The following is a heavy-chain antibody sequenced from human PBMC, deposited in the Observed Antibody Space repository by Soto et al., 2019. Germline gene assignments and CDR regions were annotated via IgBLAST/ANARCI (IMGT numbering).Heavy chain of an antibody. CDR2: INHSGST. J-gene: IGHJ6*02. V-gene: IGHV4-34*01. Sequence: QVQLQQWGAGLLKPSETLSLTCAVYGGSFSGYYWSWIRQPPGKGLEWIGEINHSGSTNYNPSLKGRVTISVDTSKNQSSLKLSSVTAADTAVYYCARHYGDYGNGMDVWGQGTTVTVSS. D-gene: IGHD4-17*01. CDR1: GGSFSGYY. CDR3: ARHYGDYGNGMDV.